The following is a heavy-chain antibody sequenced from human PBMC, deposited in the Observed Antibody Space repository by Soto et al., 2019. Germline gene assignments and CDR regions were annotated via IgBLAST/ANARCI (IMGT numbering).Heavy chain of an antibody. D-gene: IGHD2-8*02. CDR2: INSNEGGT. CDR1: GFTFSDYA. CDR3: ARSTGGY. Sequence: EVQLVESGGGLVQPGGSLRLSCAASGFTFSDYAMHWVRQAPGKGLEYVAAINSNEGGTYYATSVKGRFIISRHNSKNTLYLQIRSLRAEDMAVNYCARSTGGYWGQGTLVTVSS. J-gene: IGHJ4*02. V-gene: IGHV3-64*01.